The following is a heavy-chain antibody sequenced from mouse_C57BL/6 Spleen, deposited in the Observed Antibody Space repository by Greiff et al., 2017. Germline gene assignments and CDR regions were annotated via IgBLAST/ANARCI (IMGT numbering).Heavy chain of an antibody. Sequence: VQLQQSVAELVRPGASVKLSCTASGFNIKYTYMHWVKQRPEQCLAWIGRFDPANGNTKSAPKFQGKATITADPSSNTAYLQLSSLTSEDTAIYYCAGGDLGPFGYRGQGGTLTVSS. CDR2: FDPANGNT. J-gene: IGHJ2*01. CDR1: GFNIKYTY. CDR3: AGGDLGPFGY. V-gene: IGHV14-3*01. D-gene: IGHD4-1*01.